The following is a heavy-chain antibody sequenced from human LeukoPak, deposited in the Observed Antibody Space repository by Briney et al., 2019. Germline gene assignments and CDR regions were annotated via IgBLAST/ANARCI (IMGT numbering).Heavy chain of an antibody. CDR3: VRYLYAPEY. J-gene: IGHJ4*02. V-gene: IGHV3-48*01. D-gene: IGHD2-8*01. CDR2: ISSSSDTI. CDR1: GFTFSTYA. Sequence: GGSLRLSCAASGFTFSTYAMTWFRQAPGKGLEWVSYISSSSDTIYYADSVKGRFTISRDNAKSSLYLQMNSLRAEDTALYYCVRYLYAPEYWGQGTLVTVSS.